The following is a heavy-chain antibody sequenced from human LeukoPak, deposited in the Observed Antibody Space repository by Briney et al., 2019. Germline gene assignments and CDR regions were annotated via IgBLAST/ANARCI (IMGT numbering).Heavy chain of an antibody. CDR1: GGSISSSSYY. V-gene: IGHV4-39*07. Sequence: PSETLSLTCTVSGGSISSSSYYWGWIRQPPGKGLEWIGSIYYSGSTYYDPSLKSRVTISVDTSKNQFSLKLSSVTAADTAVYYCARVSWNAEYNWFDPWGQGTLVTVSS. CDR2: IYYSGST. D-gene: IGHD1-1*01. J-gene: IGHJ5*02. CDR3: ARVSWNAEYNWFDP.